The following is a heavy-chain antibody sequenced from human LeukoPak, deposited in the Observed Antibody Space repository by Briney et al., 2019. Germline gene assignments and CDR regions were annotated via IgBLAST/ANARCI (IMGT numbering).Heavy chain of an antibody. J-gene: IGHJ4*02. V-gene: IGHV4-34*01. CDR3: ARGRPRYYDFWSGQLYYFDY. Sequence: NPSETLSLTCAVYGGSFSGYYWSWIRQPPGKGLEWIGEISHSGSTNYNPSLKSRVTISVDTSKNQFSLKLSSVTAADTAVYYCARGRPRYYDFWSGQLYYFDYWGQGTLVTVSS. CDR2: ISHSGST. CDR1: GGSFSGYY. D-gene: IGHD3-3*01.